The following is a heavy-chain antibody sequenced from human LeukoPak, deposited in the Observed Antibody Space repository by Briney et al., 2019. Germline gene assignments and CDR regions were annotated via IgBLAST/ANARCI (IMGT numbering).Heavy chain of an antibody. D-gene: IGHD3-22*01. CDR1: GFTFSSYA. Sequence: PGRSLRLSCAASGFTFSSYAMHWVRQAPGKGLEWVAVISYDGSNKYYADSVKGRFTISRDNSKNTLYLQMNSLRAEDTAVYYCARVPRGYYYDSSGYGWGQGTLVTVSS. J-gene: IGHJ4*02. V-gene: IGHV3-30-3*01. CDR2: ISYDGSNK. CDR3: ARVPRGYYYDSSGYG.